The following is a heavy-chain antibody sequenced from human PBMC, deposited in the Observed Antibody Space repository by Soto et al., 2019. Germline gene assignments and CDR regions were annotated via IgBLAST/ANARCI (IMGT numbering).Heavy chain of an antibody. CDR1: GGSFSNYF. V-gene: IGHV4-59*08. D-gene: IGHD1-26*01. CDR2: IYYSGST. Sequence: QVQLQESGPGLVKPSETLSLTCTVSGGSFSNYFWSWIRQPPGKGLEWIGYIYYSGSTFYNPSLESRVTIPLHTSNNQFSLRLTSVTAAHTAMYYCARRWAAPPCHQFASWGQGTLVTVSS. CDR3: ARRWAAPPCHQFAS. J-gene: IGHJ4*02.